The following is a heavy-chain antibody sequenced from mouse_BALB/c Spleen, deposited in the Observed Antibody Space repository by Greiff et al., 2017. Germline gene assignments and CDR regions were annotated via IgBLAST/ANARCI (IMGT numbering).Heavy chain of an antibody. Sequence: EVQLQQSGAELVKPGASVKLSCTASGFNIKDTYMHWVKQRPEQGLEWIGRIDPANGNTKYDPKFQGKATITADTSSNTAYLQLSSLTSEDTAVYYCARGDGYYVSLFAYWGQGTLVTVSA. D-gene: IGHD2-3*01. J-gene: IGHJ3*01. CDR1: GFNIKDTY. CDR3: ARGDGYYVSLFAY. CDR2: IDPANGNT. V-gene: IGHV14-3*02.